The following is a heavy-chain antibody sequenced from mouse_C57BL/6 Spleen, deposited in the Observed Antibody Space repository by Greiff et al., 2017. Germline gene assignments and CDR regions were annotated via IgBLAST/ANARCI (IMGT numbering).Heavy chain of an antibody. CDR1: GYSFTDYN. CDR2: INPNYGTT. D-gene: IGHD1-1*01. CDR3: ARRDNYYGSSYGSWFAY. J-gene: IGHJ3*01. V-gene: IGHV1-39*01. Sequence: VQLQQSGPELVKPGASVKISCKASGYSFTDYNMNWVKQSNGKSLEWIGVINPNYGTTSYNQKFKGKATLTVDQSSSTAYMQLNSLTSEDSAVYYGARRDNYYGSSYGSWFAYWGQGTLVTVSA.